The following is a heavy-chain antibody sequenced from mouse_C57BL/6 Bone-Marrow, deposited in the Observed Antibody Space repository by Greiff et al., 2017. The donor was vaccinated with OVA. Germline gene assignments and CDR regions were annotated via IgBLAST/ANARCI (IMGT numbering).Heavy chain of an antibody. V-gene: IGHV4-1*01. Sequence: EVQLVESGGGLVQPGGSLKLSCAASGFDFSRYWMSWVRRAPGKGLEWIGEINPDSSTINYAPSLKDKFIISRDNAKNTLYLQMSKVRAEDTALYYCARGYYSNYPFAYWGQGTLVTVSA. CDR2: INPDSSTI. D-gene: IGHD2-5*01. CDR1: GFDFSRYW. J-gene: IGHJ3*01. CDR3: ARGYYSNYPFAY.